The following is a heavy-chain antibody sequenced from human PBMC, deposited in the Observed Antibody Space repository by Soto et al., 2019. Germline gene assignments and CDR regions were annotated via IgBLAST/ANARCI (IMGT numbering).Heavy chain of an antibody. D-gene: IGHD2-2*01. CDR1: GDSIISSNYY. CDR3: ARIVVVPAAPDYYNYYGVDV. CDR2: MYYSGST. Sequence: SETLSLTCTVSGDSIISSNYYWAWIRQSPGKGLEWIGNMYYSGSTYYNLSLKSRVTMSVDTSKNQFSLKISSVTAADTSVYYCARIVVVPAAPDYYNYYGVDVWGQGTTVT. J-gene: IGHJ6*02. V-gene: IGHV4-39*01.